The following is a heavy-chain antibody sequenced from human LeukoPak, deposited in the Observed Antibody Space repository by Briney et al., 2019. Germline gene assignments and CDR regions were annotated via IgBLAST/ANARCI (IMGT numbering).Heavy chain of an antibody. J-gene: IGHJ6*03. D-gene: IGHD3-10*01. CDR2: ISGSGGST. Sequence: PGGSLRLSCAASGFTFSSYAMSWVRQAPGKGLEWVSTISGSGGSTYYADSVKGRFTISRDNAKNSLYLQMNSLRAEDTAVYYCARDQSVNYYGSGSYYYYMDVWGKGTTVTVSS. V-gene: IGHV3-23*01. CDR3: ARDQSVNYYGSGSYYYYMDV. CDR1: GFTFSSYA.